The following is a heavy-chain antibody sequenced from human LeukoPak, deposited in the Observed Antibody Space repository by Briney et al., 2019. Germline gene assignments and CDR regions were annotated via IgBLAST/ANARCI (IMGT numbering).Heavy chain of an antibody. Sequence: PGGSLRLSCAASAFTFTNYAMHWVRQAPGRGLEWVAVISPDGAQKYYADSVKGRFTISRDNSKNTLYLQMDSLRADDTAVYFCARDSIRQQLYYFDYWGRGTLVTVSS. CDR2: ISPDGAQK. CDR1: AFTFTNYA. V-gene: IGHV3-30*04. D-gene: IGHD6-13*01. J-gene: IGHJ4*02. CDR3: ARDSIRQQLYYFDY.